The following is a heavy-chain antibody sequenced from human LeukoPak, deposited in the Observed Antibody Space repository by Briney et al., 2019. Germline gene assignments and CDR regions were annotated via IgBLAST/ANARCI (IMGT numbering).Heavy chain of an antibody. CDR1: GFTFSNYW. D-gene: IGHD6-13*01. V-gene: IGHV3-74*01. CDR3: ARPLSSSWYGGAFDL. CDR2: INTDGSTT. J-gene: IGHJ3*01. Sequence: GGSLRLSCAASGFTFSNYWMHWVRQAPGKGLVWVTRINTDGSTTSYADSVEGRFTISRDNAKNTLYLQMNSLRAEDTAVYYCARPLSSSWYGGAFDLWGQGTTVTVSS.